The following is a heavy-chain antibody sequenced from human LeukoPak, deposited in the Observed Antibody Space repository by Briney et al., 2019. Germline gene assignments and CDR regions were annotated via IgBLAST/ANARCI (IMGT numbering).Heavy chain of an antibody. CDR1: GYTLTELS. D-gene: IGHD3-3*01. CDR3: ATADVLRFLESRGNYFDY. V-gene: IGHV1-24*01. J-gene: IGHJ4*02. Sequence: GASVKVSCKVSGYTLTELSMHWVRQAPGKGLEWMGGFDPEDGETIYAQKFQGRVTMTEDTSTDTAYMELSSLRSEDTAVYYCATADVLRFLESRGNYFDYWGQETLVTVSS. CDR2: FDPEDGET.